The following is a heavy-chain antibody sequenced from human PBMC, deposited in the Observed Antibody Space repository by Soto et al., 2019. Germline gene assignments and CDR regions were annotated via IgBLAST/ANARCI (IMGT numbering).Heavy chain of an antibody. Sequence: EVQLVESGGGLVQPGRSLRLSCAASGFTFDDYAMHWVRQAPGKGLEWVSGISWNSGSIGYADSVKGRFTISRDNAKNCLYLQMNCLRGEDTALYYCAKDRTSVYCISTSCYGMDVWGQGTTVTVSS. CDR2: ISWNSGSI. D-gene: IGHD2-2*01. CDR3: AKDRTSVYCISTSCYGMDV. CDR1: GFTFDDYA. J-gene: IGHJ6*02. V-gene: IGHV3-9*01.